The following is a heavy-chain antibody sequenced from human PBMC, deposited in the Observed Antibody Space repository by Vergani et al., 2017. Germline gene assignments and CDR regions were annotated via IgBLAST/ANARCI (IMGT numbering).Heavy chain of an antibody. Sequence: EVQLVESGGGLVQPGGSLRLSCAASGFTFSSSSMHWVRQAPGKGVGWVSAIRSADTNTYYADSVEGRFAISRDNAKTSLYLQMNSLRVEDTAVYYCAREGVPDAFDIWGQGTMVTVSS. J-gene: IGHJ3*02. CDR3: AREGVPDAFDI. V-gene: IGHV3-48*01. CDR1: GFTFSSSS. CDR2: IRSADTNT. D-gene: IGHD4/OR15-4a*01.